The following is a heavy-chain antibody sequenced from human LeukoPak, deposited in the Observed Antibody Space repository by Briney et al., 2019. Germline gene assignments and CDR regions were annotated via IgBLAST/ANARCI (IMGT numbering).Heavy chain of an antibody. CDR2: IYGGGSA. CDR1: GFSVSSNY. V-gene: IGHV3-53*01. CDR3: ARVIGATYFDY. Sequence: GGSLRLSCAASGFSVSSNYMSWVRQAPGKGLEWVSLIYGGGSAYYADSVKGRFTISRDNSKNTLYLQMNSLRAEDTALYYCARVIGATYFDYWGQGTQVTVSS. J-gene: IGHJ4*02. D-gene: IGHD1-26*01.